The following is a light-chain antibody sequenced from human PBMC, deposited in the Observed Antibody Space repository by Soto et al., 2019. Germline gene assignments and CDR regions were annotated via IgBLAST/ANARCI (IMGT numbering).Light chain of an antibody. CDR3: SSYAGSNNIVV. Sequence: QSALTQPPSASGSPGQSVTISCTGTSSDVGGYNYVSWYQQHPGKAPKLIIYEVTKRPSGVPDRFSGYKSGNTASLTVSGLQAEDEADYYCSSYAGSNNIVVFGGGTKLTVL. CDR2: EVT. J-gene: IGLJ2*01. CDR1: SSDVGGYNY. V-gene: IGLV2-8*01.